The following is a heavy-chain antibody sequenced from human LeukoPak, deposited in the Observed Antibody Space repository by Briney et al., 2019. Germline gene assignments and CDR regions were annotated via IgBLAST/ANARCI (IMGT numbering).Heavy chain of an antibody. CDR2: IYSGGST. D-gene: IGHD3-22*01. V-gene: IGHV3-66*01. CDR1: GFTFSRYW. J-gene: IGHJ4*02. CDR3: ASVPNYYDSSGAFFDY. Sequence: PGGSLRLSCAASGFTFSRYWMSWVREAPGKGLEWVSVIYSGGSTYYADSMKGRFTISRDNSKNTLYLQMNSLRAEDTAVYYCASVPNYYDSSGAFFDYWGQGTLVTVSS.